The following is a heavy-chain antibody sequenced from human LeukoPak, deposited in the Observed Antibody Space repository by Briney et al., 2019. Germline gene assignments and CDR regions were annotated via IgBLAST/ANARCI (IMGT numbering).Heavy chain of an antibody. CDR3: AREPNA. CDR1: GGSISGSNYH. V-gene: IGHV4-39*07. CDR2: VHHSGSA. Sequence: PSETLSLTCTVSGGSISGSNYHWGWIRQPPAKGLEWVGTVHHSGSAYYNPSLRSRTSISVDTSKNQFSLKLTPVTAADTAVYYCAREPNAWGQGTLVTVSS. J-gene: IGHJ5*02.